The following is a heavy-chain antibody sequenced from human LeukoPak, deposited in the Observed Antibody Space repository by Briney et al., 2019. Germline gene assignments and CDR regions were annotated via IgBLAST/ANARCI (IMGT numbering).Heavy chain of an antibody. J-gene: IGHJ6*03. CDR2: INHSGST. CDR3: AREGGSSTWSRDYYYMDV. D-gene: IGHD6-13*01. Sequence: SETLSLTCAVDGGSFSGYYWSWIRQPPGKGLEWIGEINHSGSTNYNPSLKSRVTISVDTSKKQFSVRLRAVTAADTAVYYCAREGGSSTWSRDYYYMDVWGKGTTVSVSS. CDR1: GGSFSGYY. V-gene: IGHV4-34*01.